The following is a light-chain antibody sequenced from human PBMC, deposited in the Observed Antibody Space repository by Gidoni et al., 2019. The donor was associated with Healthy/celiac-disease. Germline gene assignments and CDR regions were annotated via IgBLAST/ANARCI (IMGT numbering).Light chain of an antibody. CDR2: GAS. CDR3: QQYNSWPRT. CDR1: QSVKSD. J-gene: IGKJ1*01. Sequence: EIVMAQSPATLSVSPGERATLYCRASQSVKSDLAWYQQKPGQAPRLLVYGASTRATGIPARFSGSGSGTEFTLTIGSLQSEDFAVYYCQQYNSWPRTFXXXTKVEIK. V-gene: IGKV3-15*01.